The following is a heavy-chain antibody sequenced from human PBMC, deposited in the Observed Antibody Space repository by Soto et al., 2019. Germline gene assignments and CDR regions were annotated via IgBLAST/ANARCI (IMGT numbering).Heavy chain of an antibody. CDR2: ISGSGVTT. Sequence: GGSLRLSCASSVFTFISYTMSWVRQAPGKGLEWVSGISGSGVTTYYADSVKGRFTISRDNSENTLYLQMNSLRAEDTALYYCAKDPGPWGQGTLVTVSS. J-gene: IGHJ5*02. V-gene: IGHV3-23*01. CDR1: VFTFISYT. CDR3: AKDPGP.